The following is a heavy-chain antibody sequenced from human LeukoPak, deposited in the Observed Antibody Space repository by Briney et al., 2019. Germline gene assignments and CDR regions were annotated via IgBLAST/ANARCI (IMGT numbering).Heavy chain of an antibody. V-gene: IGHV3-30*18. CDR1: GFTFSSYG. J-gene: IGHJ4*02. CDR2: ISYDGRNK. D-gene: IGHD1-26*01. CDR3: AKDRDYSGSYLDY. Sequence: GGALRLSCAASGFTFSSYGMHGVRQAPGKGLEWVAVISYDGRNKYYADSVKGRFTISRDNSKNTLYLQMNSLRAEDTAVYYCAKDRDYSGSYLDYWGQGTLVTVSS.